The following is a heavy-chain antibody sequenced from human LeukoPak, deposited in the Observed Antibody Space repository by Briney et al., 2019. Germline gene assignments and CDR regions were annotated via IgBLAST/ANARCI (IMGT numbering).Heavy chain of an antibody. D-gene: IGHD1-20*01. CDR2: INQDGSEE. Sequence: GGSLRLSCAASGFTFNTYWMSWVRQAPGKGLEWVANINQDGSEEYYVDSVKGRFTISRDNAKNSLYLQMNSLRAEDTAVYYCAKQPDRGITGTMYYFDYWGQGTLVTVSS. V-gene: IGHV3-7*01. CDR1: GFTFNTYW. CDR3: AKQPDRGITGTMYYFDY. J-gene: IGHJ4*02.